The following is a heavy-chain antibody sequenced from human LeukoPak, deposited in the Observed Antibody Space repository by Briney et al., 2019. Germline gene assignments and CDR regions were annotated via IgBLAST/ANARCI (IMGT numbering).Heavy chain of an antibody. CDR2: IYYSGST. J-gene: IGHJ4*02. D-gene: IGHD6-19*01. Sequence: SETLSLTCTVSGDSVNSDYWSWLRQPPGKGLEWIGYIYYSGSTNYNPSLKSRVTISVDTSKKEFSLKLSSVTAADTAVYYCARGAGWYNYWGQGILVTVSS. V-gene: IGHV4-59*02. CDR1: GDSVNSDY. CDR3: ARGAGWYNY.